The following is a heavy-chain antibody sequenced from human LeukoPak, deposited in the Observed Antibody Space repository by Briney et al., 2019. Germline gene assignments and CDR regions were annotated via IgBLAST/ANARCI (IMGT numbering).Heavy chain of an antibody. J-gene: IGHJ4*02. Sequence: GGSLRLSRAASGFTFSSYGMPWVRQAPGKGLEWVAVIWYDGSNKYYADSVKGRFTISRDNSKNTLYLQMNSLRAEDTAVYYCARDRIAVAGSYFDYWGQGTLVTVSS. CDR3: ARDRIAVAGSYFDY. CDR1: GFTFSSYG. D-gene: IGHD6-19*01. CDR2: IWYDGSNK. V-gene: IGHV3-33*01.